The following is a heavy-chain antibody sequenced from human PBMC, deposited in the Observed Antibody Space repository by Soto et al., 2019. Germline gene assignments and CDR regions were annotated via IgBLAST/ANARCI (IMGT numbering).Heavy chain of an antibody. Sequence: ASVKVSCKASGGTFSSYAISWVRQAPGQALEWMGWITPLKSDTNYAQKFQDRVTITRDRSVSTAYMELSNLRSDDTAMYYCARSPFAGSDAFDIWGQGTMVTVSS. V-gene: IGHV1-45*02. J-gene: IGHJ3*02. CDR3: ARSPFAGSDAFDI. CDR1: GGTFSSYA. CDR2: ITPLKSDT. D-gene: IGHD1-1*01.